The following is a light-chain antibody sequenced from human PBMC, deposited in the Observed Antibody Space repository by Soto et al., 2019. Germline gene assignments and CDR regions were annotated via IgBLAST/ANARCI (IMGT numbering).Light chain of an antibody. V-gene: IGKV3-20*01. Sequence: EIVLTQSPGTLSLSPGERATLSCRASEILSSSYLVWYQQKPGQAPRLLIYAASRRATGIPDRFSGSGSATEYTLTINTLEPEDFAVYYCKQQGTFGQGTKLEIK. CDR3: KQQGT. CDR2: AAS. CDR1: EILSSSY. J-gene: IGKJ2*01.